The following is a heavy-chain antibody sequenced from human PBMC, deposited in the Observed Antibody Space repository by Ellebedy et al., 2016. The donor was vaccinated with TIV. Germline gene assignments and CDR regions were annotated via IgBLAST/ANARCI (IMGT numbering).Heavy chain of an antibody. D-gene: IGHD3-10*01. CDR3: AREVRGVIRDWFDP. V-gene: IGHV3-69-1*01. Sequence: GGSLRLXXAASGFTFSDYYMNWVRQAPGKGLEWVSSISSSSTIYYADSVKGRFTISRDNAKNSLYLQMNSLRDEDTAVYYCAREVRGVIRDWFDPWGQGTLVTVSS. CDR1: GFTFSDYY. J-gene: IGHJ5*02. CDR2: ISSSSTI.